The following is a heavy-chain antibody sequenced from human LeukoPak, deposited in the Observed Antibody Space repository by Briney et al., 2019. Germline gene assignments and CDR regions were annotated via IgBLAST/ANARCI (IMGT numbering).Heavy chain of an antibody. CDR1: GGSISRSNYY. Sequence: TSETLSLTCIVSGGSISRSNYYWGWIRQSPGKGLEWIGFIYYSGNTYYNPSLKSRVTISVDTSKNQFSQKLSSVTAADTAVYYCARGDYYYDSTDLGAFDIWGQGTMVTVSS. CDR3: ARGDYYYDSTDLGAFDI. CDR2: IYYSGNT. D-gene: IGHD3-22*01. J-gene: IGHJ3*02. V-gene: IGHV4-39*01.